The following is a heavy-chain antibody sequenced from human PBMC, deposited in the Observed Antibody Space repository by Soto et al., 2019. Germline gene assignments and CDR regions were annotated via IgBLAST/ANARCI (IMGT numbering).Heavy chain of an antibody. V-gene: IGHV3-23*01. Sequence: EVQLLESGGGMVEPRGSLKLSCAASGFSFCTYVMNWVRQAPGKGLEWVSGISGSGGRVYSADSVKGRFTISRDNSRNTLYLQMNSLRAEDTAIYYCAMTRLYDTGTNDYHRDALDIWGQGTQVTVSS. D-gene: IGHD3-22*01. CDR3: AMTRLYDTGTNDYHRDALDI. CDR1: GFSFCTYV. CDR2: ISGSGGRV. J-gene: IGHJ3*02.